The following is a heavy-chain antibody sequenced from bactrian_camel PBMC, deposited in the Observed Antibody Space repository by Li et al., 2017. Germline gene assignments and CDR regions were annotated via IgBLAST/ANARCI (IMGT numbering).Heavy chain of an antibody. Sequence: VQLVESGGGLVQPGGSLRLSCAASGFTFSSYAMSWVRQAPGKGLEWVSSIISDDGSTYYADSVKGRFTISKDIAKKTVYLQMSKLRPEDTAMYYCATSSFAKAGPPVESDYAHWGQGTQVTVS. CDR3: ATSSFAKAGPPVESDYAH. CDR2: IISDDGST. V-gene: IGHV3S40*01. J-gene: IGHJ4*01. CDR1: GFTFSSYA. D-gene: IGHD4*01.